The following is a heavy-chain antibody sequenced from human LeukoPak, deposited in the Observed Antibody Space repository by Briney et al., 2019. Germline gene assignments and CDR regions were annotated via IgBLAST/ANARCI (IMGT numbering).Heavy chain of an antibody. Sequence: GSLRLSCVSSGFTFSNDLMTSVPQAPGHGLEGVANIKRDGSQIHYADSVKCRFTISRDNTKLFLQMNILRVEDTARYYCARETSTSSGSTYFDAFDMWGKGTMVSVSS. V-gene: IGHV3-7*01. J-gene: IGHJ3*02. CDR3: ARETSTSSGSTYFDAFDM. CDR1: GFTFSNDL. CDR2: IKRDGSQI. D-gene: IGHD1-1*01.